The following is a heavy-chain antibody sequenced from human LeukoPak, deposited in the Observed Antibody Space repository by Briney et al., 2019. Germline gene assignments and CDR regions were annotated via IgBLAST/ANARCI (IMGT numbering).Heavy chain of an antibody. CDR2: TWYDGRNN. CDR3: AREVAPLYFHYGMDV. D-gene: IGHD2-21*01. CDR1: GFTFSSYG. Sequence: GKSLRLSCAASGFTFSSYGMHWVRQAPGKGLEGVAVTWYDGRNNYYAASVKGRFTISRDDSKTTVYLLMNSLRAEDTAVYYCAREVAPLYFHYGMDVWGEGTTVTVSS. V-gene: IGHV3-33*01. J-gene: IGHJ6*01.